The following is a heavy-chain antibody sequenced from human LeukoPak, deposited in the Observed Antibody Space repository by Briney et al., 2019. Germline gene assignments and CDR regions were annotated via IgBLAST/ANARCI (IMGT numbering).Heavy chain of an antibody. CDR1: GFTFDDYA. V-gene: IGHV3-9*01. J-gene: IGHJ4*02. CDR2: ISWNSGSI. Sequence: GGSLRLSCAASGFTFDDYAMHWVRQAPGKGLEWVSGISWNSGSIGYADSVKGRFTISRDNAKNSLYLQMNSLRAEDTAVYYCARPSSGSGPYYYFDYWGQGTLVTVSS. D-gene: IGHD6-19*01. CDR3: ARPSSGSGPYYYFDY.